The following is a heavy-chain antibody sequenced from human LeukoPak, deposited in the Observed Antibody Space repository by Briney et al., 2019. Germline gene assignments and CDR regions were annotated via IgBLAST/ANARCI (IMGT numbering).Heavy chain of an antibody. Sequence: GGSLRLSCAASGFTFSNYNMNWVRQAPGKGLEWVSSISSSSSYMSYADSVKGRFTISRDNAKNSLYLQMNSLRAEDTAVYYCARGLSRSVPDMGIFYWGQGTLVTVSS. CDR1: GFTFSNYN. CDR3: ARGLSRSVPDMGIFY. CDR2: ISSSSSYM. D-gene: IGHD2-15*01. J-gene: IGHJ4*02. V-gene: IGHV3-21*01.